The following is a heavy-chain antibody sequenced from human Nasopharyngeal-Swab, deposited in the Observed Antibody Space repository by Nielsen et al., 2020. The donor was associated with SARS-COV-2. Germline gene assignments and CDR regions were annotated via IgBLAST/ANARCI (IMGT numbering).Heavy chain of an antibody. CDR1: GFTFNIHP. V-gene: IGHV3-30-3*01. Sequence: GGSLRLSCAASGFTFNIHPLHWVRQAPGKGLEWVAVISYDGNNKYYADSVKGRFTISRDNSKKKVYLEMHSLKAEDTAVYYCAKDRYCSGGACYFNGFDSWGQGTLVTVSS. D-gene: IGHD2-15*01. CDR3: AKDRYCSGGACYFNGFDS. CDR2: ISYDGNNK. J-gene: IGHJ4*02.